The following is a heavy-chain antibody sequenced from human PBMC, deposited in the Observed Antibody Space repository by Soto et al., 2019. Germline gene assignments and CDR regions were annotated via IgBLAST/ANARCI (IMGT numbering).Heavy chain of an antibody. D-gene: IGHD2-2*01. CDR2: INPGGGRT. V-gene: IGHV1-46*01. CDR1: GYIFSSHC. Sequence: ASVKVSCKASGYIFSSHCIYWVRQAPGQGLQWMGIINPGGGRTAYAQKFQGRVTLTRDISTSTVYMELTSLTYDDTAVYDCARDVSGPGATYVMDVWGQGTTVTVSS. CDR3: ARDVSGPGATYVMDV. J-gene: IGHJ6*02.